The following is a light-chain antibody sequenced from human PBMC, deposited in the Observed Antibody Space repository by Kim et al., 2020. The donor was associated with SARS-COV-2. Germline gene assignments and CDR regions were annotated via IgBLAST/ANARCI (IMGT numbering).Light chain of an antibody. V-gene: IGLV5-45*02. CDR2: YKSDSDK. CDR1: SGINVGTYR. J-gene: IGLJ3*02. CDR3: MIWHSSAWV. Sequence: QPVLTQPPSLSASPGASASLTCTLRSGINVGTYRIYWYQQKPGSPPLYLLRYKSDSDKQQGSGVPSRFSGSTDASANAGILLISGLQSEDEAVYYCMIWHSSAWVFGGGTQLTVL.